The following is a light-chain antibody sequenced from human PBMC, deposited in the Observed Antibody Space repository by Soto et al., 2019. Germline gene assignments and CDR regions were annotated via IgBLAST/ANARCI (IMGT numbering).Light chain of an antibody. CDR3: KQYNNWRT. CDR1: QSVSSN. J-gene: IGKJ1*01. V-gene: IGKV3-15*01. Sequence: EIVMTQSPATLSVSPGERATLSCRASQSVSSNLAWYQQKPGQAPRLLIYGASTRATVIPARFSGSGSGTEFTLTISSLQSEDFAVYYCKQYNNWRTFGQGTKVEIK. CDR2: GAS.